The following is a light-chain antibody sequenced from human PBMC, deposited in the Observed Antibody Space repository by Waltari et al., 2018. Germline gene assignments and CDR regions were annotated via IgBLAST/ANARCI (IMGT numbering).Light chain of an antibody. Sequence: DIQMTQSPSSLSASVGDTVTITCQASQGIGNNLDWYQQKPGKGPKFLIYSASSLESGVPSRFSGSGSGTDFTLTISSLQPEDFATYYCQQDYSYPYSFGQGTKVEIK. CDR3: QQDYSYPYS. CDR1: QGIGNN. V-gene: IGKV1-16*01. J-gene: IGKJ2*03. CDR2: SAS.